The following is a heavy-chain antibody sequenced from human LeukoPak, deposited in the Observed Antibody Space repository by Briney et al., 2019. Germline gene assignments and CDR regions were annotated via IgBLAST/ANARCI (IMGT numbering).Heavy chain of an antibody. J-gene: IGHJ4*02. CDR3: SGCSGGSCGTIDY. D-gene: IGHD2-15*01. CDR2: IKSKTDGGTT. Sequence: PGGSLRLSCAASGFTFSNAWMSWVRQAPGKGLEWVGRIKSKTDGGTTDYAAPVKGRFTISRDDSKNTLYLQMNSLKTEDTAVYYCSGCSGGSCGTIDYWGQGTLVTVSS. V-gene: IGHV3-15*01. CDR1: GFTFSNAW.